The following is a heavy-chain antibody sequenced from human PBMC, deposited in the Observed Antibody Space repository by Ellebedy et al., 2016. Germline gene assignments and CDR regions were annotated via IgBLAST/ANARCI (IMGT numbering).Heavy chain of an antibody. J-gene: IGHJ5*02. D-gene: IGHD1-14*01. CDR2: ISYDGSNK. V-gene: IGHV3-30*01. CDR3: ARVRNNKAFNWFDP. Sequence: GESLKISXAASGFTFSTYAMHWVRQTPGKGPEWVAVISYDGSNKYHAESLKGRFTISRDNSKNTLYLQMNSLRTEDTAVYYCARVRNNKAFNWFDPWGQGTLVTVSS. CDR1: GFTFSTYA.